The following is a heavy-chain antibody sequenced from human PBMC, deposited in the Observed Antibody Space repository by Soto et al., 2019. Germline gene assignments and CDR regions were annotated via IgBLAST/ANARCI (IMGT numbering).Heavy chain of an antibody. Sequence: ASVKVSCKASGYTFTSYYMHWVRQAPGQGLEWMGIINPSGGSTSYAQKFQGRVTMTRDTSTSTVYMELSSLRSEDTAVYYCARASHTPTRGIAVAVTWRTPHSNWFDPWGQGTLVTVSS. V-gene: IGHV1-46*03. CDR3: ARASHTPTRGIAVAVTWRTPHSNWFDP. CDR1: GYTFTSYY. J-gene: IGHJ5*02. CDR2: INPSGGST. D-gene: IGHD6-19*01.